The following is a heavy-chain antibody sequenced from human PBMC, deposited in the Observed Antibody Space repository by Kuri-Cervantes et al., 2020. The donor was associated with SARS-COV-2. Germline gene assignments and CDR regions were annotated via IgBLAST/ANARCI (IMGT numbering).Heavy chain of an antibody. J-gene: IGHJ4*02. V-gene: IGHV1-2*02. Sequence: ALVKVSCKASGYTFTGYYMHWVRQAPGQGLEWMGWINPNSGGTNYAQKFQGRVTMTRDTSISTAYMELSRLRSDDTAVYYCARAAEDSSGYYYGVCDYWGQGTLVTVSS. D-gene: IGHD3-22*01. CDR2: INPNSGGT. CDR3: ARAAEDSSGYYYGVCDY. CDR1: GYTFTGYY.